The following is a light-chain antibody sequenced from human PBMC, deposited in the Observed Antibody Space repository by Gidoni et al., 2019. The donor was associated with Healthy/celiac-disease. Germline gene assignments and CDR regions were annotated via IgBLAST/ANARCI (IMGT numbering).Light chain of an antibody. J-gene: IGLJ2*01. CDR2: SNN. CDR1: SSNIGSTT. V-gene: IGLV1-44*01. Sequence: QSVLTQPPSASGTPGQRVTISCSGSSSNIGSTTVNWYQQLPGTAPTLLIYSNNQRPSGVPDRFSGSKSGTSASLAISGLQSEDEADYYCAAWDDSLNGLFGGGTKLTVL. CDR3: AAWDDSLNGL.